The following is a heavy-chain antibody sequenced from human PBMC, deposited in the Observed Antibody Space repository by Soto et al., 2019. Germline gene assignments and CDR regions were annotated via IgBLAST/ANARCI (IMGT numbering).Heavy chain of an antibody. CDR1: GFTFSSRW. CDR2: INSSGSTT. D-gene: IGHD2-2*01. Sequence: WVSRRLSCAPSGFTFSSRWMHWRRQAPGKGLAWVSYINSSGSTTTYSDSVKGRFTSSRDNAKNTVYLQMNSLRVDDTAVYYCARDTSYSTDYWGQGTLVTVSS. CDR3: ARDTSYSTDY. J-gene: IGHJ4*02. V-gene: IGHV3-74*01.